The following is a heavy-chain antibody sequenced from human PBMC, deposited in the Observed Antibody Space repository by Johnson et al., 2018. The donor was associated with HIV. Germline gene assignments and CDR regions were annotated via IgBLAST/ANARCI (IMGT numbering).Heavy chain of an antibody. CDR2: ISGSGGST. J-gene: IGHJ3*02. CDR1: GFTFSSYA. V-gene: IGHV3-23*04. D-gene: IGHD3-22*01. CDR3: AKETRDSRSAFDI. Sequence: VQLVESGGGLVQPGGSLRLSCAASGFTFSSYAMSWVRQAPGKGLEWVSGISGSGGSTYYADSVKGRFTIYRDNSKKTLYLQMSRLRAEDTAVYYCAKETRDSRSAFDIWGQGTMVTVSS.